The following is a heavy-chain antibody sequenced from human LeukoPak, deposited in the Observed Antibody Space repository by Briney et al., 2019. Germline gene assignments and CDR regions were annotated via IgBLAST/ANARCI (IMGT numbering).Heavy chain of an antibody. CDR3: AKGPNFGSWRALDY. D-gene: IGHD3-10*01. J-gene: IGHJ4*02. Sequence: GGSLRLSCAASEFTFGDYDMSWVRQTLGKGLEWVSSISGDGLGTWYADTVRGRFTISRDKPRNTLYLQLNSLRVDDTAVYYCAKGPNFGSWRALDYWGQGSLVTVSS. CDR1: EFTFGDYD. V-gene: IGHV3-23*01. CDR2: ISGDGLGT.